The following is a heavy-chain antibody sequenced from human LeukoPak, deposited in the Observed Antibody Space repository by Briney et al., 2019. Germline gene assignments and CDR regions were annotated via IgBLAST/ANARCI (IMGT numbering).Heavy chain of an antibody. D-gene: IGHD4-11*01. CDR1: GYTFTSNY. CDR3: ARGNFPQDAFDI. Sequence: GASVKVSCKAFGYTFTSNYMHWVRQAPGQGPEWMGVISPSGGSTTYAQKFQGRVTLTRDMSTSTDYLELSSLRSEDTAVYYCARGNFPQDAFDIWGQGTMVTVSS. V-gene: IGHV1-46*01. CDR2: ISPSGGST. J-gene: IGHJ3*02.